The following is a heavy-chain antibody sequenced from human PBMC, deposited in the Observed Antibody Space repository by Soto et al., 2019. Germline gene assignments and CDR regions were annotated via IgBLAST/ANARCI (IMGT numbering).Heavy chain of an antibody. D-gene: IGHD2-2*02. CDR2: ISYDGSIK. J-gene: IGHJ6*04. CDR1: GFTFRRYG. CDR3: ANRVSSRYKNIDV. V-gene: IGHV3-30*18. Sequence: LRLSCAASGFTFRRYGMHWVRQAPGTGLEWVVLISYDGSIKYYADSVRGRFTISRDNSKNTLYLQMNSLRAEDTAVYYCANRVSSRYKNIDVWGEGTTVTVAS.